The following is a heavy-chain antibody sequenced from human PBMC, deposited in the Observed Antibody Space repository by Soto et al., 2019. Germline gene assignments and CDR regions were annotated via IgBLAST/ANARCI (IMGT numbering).Heavy chain of an antibody. Sequence: GESLKISCKGSGYGFTSYWIGWVRQMPGKGLEWMGIIYPGDSDTRYSPSFQGQVTISADKSISTAYLQWSSLKASDTAMYYSARQRRIAXVAPWYFDYWGQGTXVTVSS. CDR1: GYGFTSYW. CDR3: ARQRRIAXVAPWYFDY. V-gene: IGHV5-51*01. J-gene: IGHJ4*02. CDR2: IYPGDSDT. D-gene: IGHD6-13*01.